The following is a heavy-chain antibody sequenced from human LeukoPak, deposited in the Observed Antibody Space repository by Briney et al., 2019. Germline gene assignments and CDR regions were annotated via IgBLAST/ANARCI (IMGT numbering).Heavy chain of an antibody. CDR1: GFTFSNYA. Sequence: GGSLRLSCAASGFTFSNYAMSWVRQGPGKGLVWISRISSDGTTTDYADSVKGRFTISRDNAKNTLYLQMDSLRAEDTAVYYCAGRWSFDYWGQGALVTVSS. J-gene: IGHJ4*02. CDR2: ISSDGTTT. D-gene: IGHD2-15*01. V-gene: IGHV3-74*01. CDR3: AGRWSFDY.